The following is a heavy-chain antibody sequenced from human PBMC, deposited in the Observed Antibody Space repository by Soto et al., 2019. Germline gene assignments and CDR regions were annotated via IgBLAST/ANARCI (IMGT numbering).Heavy chain of an antibody. CDR3: ARDPPTCGSDCYLLDY. Sequence: ASVKVSCKASGYTFTSYYMHWVRQAPGQGLEWMGIINPSGGSTSYAQKFQGRVTMTRDTSTSTVYMELSSLRSEDTAVYYCARDPPTCGSDCYLLDYWGQGTLVTVSS. CDR2: INPSGGST. V-gene: IGHV1-46*01. J-gene: IGHJ4*02. D-gene: IGHD2-21*02. CDR1: GYTFTSYY.